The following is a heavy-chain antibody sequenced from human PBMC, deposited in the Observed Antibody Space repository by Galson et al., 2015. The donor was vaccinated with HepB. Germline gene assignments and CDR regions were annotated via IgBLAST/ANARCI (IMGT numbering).Heavy chain of an antibody. Sequence: SLRLSCAASGFTFSGSAMYWVRQASGKGLEWVGLIKSKANNYATTYAASVKGRFTISRDDSENTAYLQTNSLKTEDTAVYYCTRGRGLEPQDYYYYHYMDVWGRGTTVSVSS. CDR3: TRGRGLEPQDYYYYHYMDV. CDR1: GFTFSGSA. V-gene: IGHV3-73*01. D-gene: IGHD3-3*01. CDR2: IKSKANNYAT. J-gene: IGHJ6*03.